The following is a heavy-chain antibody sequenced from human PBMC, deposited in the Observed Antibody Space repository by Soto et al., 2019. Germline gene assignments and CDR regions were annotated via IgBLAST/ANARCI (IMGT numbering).Heavy chain of an antibody. V-gene: IGHV3-53*01. D-gene: IGHD6-13*01. Sequence: SGGSLRLSCVASGFTVSSNYMSWVRQAPGKGLEWVSVIYSGGSTYYADSVKGRFTISRDNSKNTLYLQMNSLRAEDTAVYYCARDHGIAAAGKSSPVVGFDYWGQGTLVTVSS. J-gene: IGHJ4*02. CDR1: GFTVSSNY. CDR3: ARDHGIAAAGKSSPVVGFDY. CDR2: IYSGGST.